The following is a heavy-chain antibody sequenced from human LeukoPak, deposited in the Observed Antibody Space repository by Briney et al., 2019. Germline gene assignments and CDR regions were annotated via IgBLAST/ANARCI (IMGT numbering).Heavy chain of an antibody. CDR3: ARAFWGYSSDWLFDH. J-gene: IGHJ4*02. CDR1: GYTFTGYY. CDR2: INPNSGGT. D-gene: IGHD6-19*01. V-gene: IGHV1-2*04. Sequence: GASVKVSCKASGYTFTGYYMHWVRQAPGQGLEWMGWINPNSGGTNYAQKFQGWVTMTRDTSISTAYMELSRLRSDDTAVYYCARAFWGYSSDWLFDHWGQGTLVTVSS.